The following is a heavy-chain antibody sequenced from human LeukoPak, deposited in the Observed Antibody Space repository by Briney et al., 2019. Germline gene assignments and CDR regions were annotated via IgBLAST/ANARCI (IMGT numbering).Heavy chain of an antibody. CDR2: FSGSGGNT. D-gene: IGHD2-2*02. V-gene: IGHV3-23*01. CDR1: GFTFRSYA. CDR3: AKGGGPAAIGYYYNLDV. J-gene: IGHJ6*02. Sequence: GGSLRLSCAASGFTFRSYAMSWVRQAPGKGLEWVSTFSGSGGNTYYADSVKGRFTISRDNSKNTLYLQMNSLRVEDTAVYYCAKGGGPAAIGYYYNLDVWGQGTTVTVSS.